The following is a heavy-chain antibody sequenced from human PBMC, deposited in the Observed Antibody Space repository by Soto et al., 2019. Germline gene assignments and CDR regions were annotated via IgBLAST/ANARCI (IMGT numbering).Heavy chain of an antibody. J-gene: IGHJ4*02. CDR3: AKGAYSSGWLFDY. CDR2: ISYDGSNK. Sequence: QVQLVESGGGVVQPGRSLRLSCAASGFTFSSYGMHWVRQAPGKGLEWVAVISYDGSNKYYADSVKGRFTISRDNSKNRLYLQMNSLRAEDTAVYYCAKGAYSSGWLFDYWGQGTLVAVSS. CDR1: GFTFSSYG. D-gene: IGHD6-19*01. V-gene: IGHV3-30*18.